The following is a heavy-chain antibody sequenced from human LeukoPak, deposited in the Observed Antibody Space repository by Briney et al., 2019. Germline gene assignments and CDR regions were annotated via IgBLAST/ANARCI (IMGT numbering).Heavy chain of an antibody. J-gene: IGHJ5*02. CDR3: ARVRGWYSFDT. Sequence: SETLSLTCSVSGGSISGYYWSWIRQPPGKGLEWIGYIYYSGSTNYNPSLKSRVTISVDTSKNQFSLKLSSVTAADTAVYYCARVRGWYSFDTGGQGTLVTVSS. CDR2: IYYSGST. CDR1: GGSISGYY. V-gene: IGHV4-59*01. D-gene: IGHD6-19*01.